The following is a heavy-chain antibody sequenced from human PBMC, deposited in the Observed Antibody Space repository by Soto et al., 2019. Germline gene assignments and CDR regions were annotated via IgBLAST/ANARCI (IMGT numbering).Heavy chain of an antibody. CDR1: GCWSTSYD. V-gene: IGHV1-3*01. CDR2: INAGNGNT. Sequence: ASGRVGCECSGCWSTSYDIHWVRQAPGQRLEWMGCINAGNGNTKYPQKFQGRVTITRDTSASTAYMELSSLRSEDTAVYYCARVSYYYDSSGYYYGHTLDYWGQGSLVTVSS. J-gene: IGHJ4*02. CDR3: ARVSYYYDSSGYYYGHTLDY. D-gene: IGHD3-22*01.